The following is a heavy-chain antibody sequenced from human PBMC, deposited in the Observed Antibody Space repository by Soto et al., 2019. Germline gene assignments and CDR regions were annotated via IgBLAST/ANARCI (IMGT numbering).Heavy chain of an antibody. CDR1: GFTFSSYA. CDR3: AKDPWELLVAFDY. V-gene: IGHV3-23*01. Sequence: LRLSCAASGFTFSSYAMSWVRQAPGKGLEWVSAISGSGGSTYYADSVKGRFTISRDNSKNTLYLQMNSLRAEDTAVYYCAKDPWELLVAFDYWGQGTLVTVSS. D-gene: IGHD1-26*01. CDR2: ISGSGGST. J-gene: IGHJ4*02.